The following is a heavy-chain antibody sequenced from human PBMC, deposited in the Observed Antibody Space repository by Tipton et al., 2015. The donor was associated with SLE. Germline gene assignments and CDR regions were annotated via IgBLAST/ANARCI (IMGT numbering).Heavy chain of an antibody. CDR1: GFTFSSYA. CDR2: ISYDGSNK. CDR3: ARYGDFDAFDI. Sequence: SLRLSCAASGFTFSSYAMHWVRQAPGKGLEWVAVISYDGSNKYYADSVKGRFTISRDNAKNSLYLQMNILRAEDTAVYYCARYGDFDAFDIWGQGTMVTVSS. J-gene: IGHJ3*02. V-gene: IGHV3-30-3*01. D-gene: IGHD4-17*01.